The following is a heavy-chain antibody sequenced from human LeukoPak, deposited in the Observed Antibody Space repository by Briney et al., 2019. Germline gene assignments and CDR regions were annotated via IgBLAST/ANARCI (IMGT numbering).Heavy chain of an antibody. CDR2: ISTMSNYI. V-gene: IGHV3-21*01. CDR3: VRGYYAGRGHHFEY. Sequence: GGSLRLSCAASGFDFSTYAINWVRQAPGKGLEWVSSISTMSNYIFYGDSVKGRFTISRDNAKNSVYLQMNSLRAEDTAAYYCVRGYYAGRGHHFEYWGQGTLVTVSS. CDR1: GFDFSTYA. J-gene: IGHJ4*02. D-gene: IGHD3-22*01.